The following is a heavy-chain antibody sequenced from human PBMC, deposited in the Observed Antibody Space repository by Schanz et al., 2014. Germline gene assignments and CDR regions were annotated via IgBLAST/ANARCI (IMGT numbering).Heavy chain of an antibody. CDR1: GGSIRRSTYY. J-gene: IGHJ5*02. Sequence: QLQLQESGPGLVKPSETLSLTCTVSGGSIRRSTYYWGWIRQPPGKGLEWVASIYNSGSAYYGPSLKSRVTISVETSKNQSSLRLNSVTASDTAVYYCVRQLLWFGESGVDTWGQGTLVVVSS. CDR2: IYNSGSA. V-gene: IGHV4-39*01. CDR3: VRQLLWFGESGVDT. D-gene: IGHD3-10*01.